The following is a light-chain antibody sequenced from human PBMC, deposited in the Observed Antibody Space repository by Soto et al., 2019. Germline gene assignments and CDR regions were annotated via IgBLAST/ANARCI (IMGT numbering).Light chain of an antibody. CDR2: HAS. V-gene: IGKV3-11*01. Sequence: EIVLTQSPATLSLSPGESATLSCRASQSVSSYLAWYQQKPGQAPRLLIYHASNRATGIPARFSGSGSGTDFTHTISSLEPEDFAVYYCQQRTTWHRTFGQGTKVEIK. CDR3: QQRTTWHRT. CDR1: QSVSSY. J-gene: IGKJ1*01.